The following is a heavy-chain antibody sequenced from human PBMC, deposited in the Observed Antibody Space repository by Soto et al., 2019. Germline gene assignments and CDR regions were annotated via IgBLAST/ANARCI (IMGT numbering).Heavy chain of an antibody. CDR1: GGSISSGGYS. J-gene: IGHJ4*02. CDR2: IYYSGTT. CDR3: ARVGYCSGGSCYSGLFDY. Sequence: SETLPLTCAVSGGSISSGGYSCNWIRQPPGKGLEWIGYIYYSGTTSYNPSLKSRVTISVDTSKNQFSLKLSSVTAADTAVYYCARVGYCSGGSCYSGLFDYWGQGTLVTVSS. D-gene: IGHD2-15*01. V-gene: IGHV4-61*08.